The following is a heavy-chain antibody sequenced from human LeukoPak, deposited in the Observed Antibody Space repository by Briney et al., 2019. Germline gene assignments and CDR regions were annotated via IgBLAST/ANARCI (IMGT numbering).Heavy chain of an antibody. Sequence: GGSLRLSCAASGFTFSREWMHWVRQAPGKGLVWVSRINTDGSSTDYADSVKGRFTISRDNAKNTLYLQMNSLRAEDTAVYYCARDQRYCSSSSCPWEPFDYWGQGTLVTVSS. CDR1: GFTFSREW. J-gene: IGHJ4*02. CDR2: INTDGSST. V-gene: IGHV3-74*01. D-gene: IGHD2-2*01. CDR3: ARDQRYCSSSSCPWEPFDY.